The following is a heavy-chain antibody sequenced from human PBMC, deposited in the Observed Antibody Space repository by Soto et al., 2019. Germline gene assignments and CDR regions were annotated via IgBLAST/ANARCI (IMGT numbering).Heavy chain of an antibody. Sequence: QVRLQESGPGLVRPSQTLSLTCTVSGDSLSSGGYYCSWIRQLPGKGLEWIGFIYYSGSTFYNPSLRSRVTMSADASKNQLSLKLSSVTAADTAVYYRAKTKTPHVRNGMDVWGQGTTVTVSS. CDR1: GDSLSSGGYY. CDR2: IYYSGST. CDR3: AKTKTPHVRNGMDV. J-gene: IGHJ6*02. V-gene: IGHV4-31*04. D-gene: IGHD2-8*01.